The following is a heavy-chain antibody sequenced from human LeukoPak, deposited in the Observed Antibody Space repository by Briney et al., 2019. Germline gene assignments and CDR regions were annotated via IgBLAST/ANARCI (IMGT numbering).Heavy chain of an antibody. V-gene: IGHV4-59*01. Sequence: SETLSLTCTVSGVSISSYYWSWIRQPPGKGLEWIGYIYYSGSTNYNPSLKSRVTISVDTSKNQFSLKVSSVTAADTAVYYCARVGTTVKVFDYWGQGTLVTVSS. CDR2: IYYSGST. J-gene: IGHJ4*02. D-gene: IGHD4-17*01. CDR3: ARVGTTVKVFDY. CDR1: GVSISSYY.